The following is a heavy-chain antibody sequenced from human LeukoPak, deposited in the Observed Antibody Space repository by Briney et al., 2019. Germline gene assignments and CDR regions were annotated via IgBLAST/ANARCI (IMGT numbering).Heavy chain of an antibody. J-gene: IGHJ4*02. CDR3: AKDLGSSWDY. V-gene: IGHV3-30*02. CDR2: IRYDGSNK. D-gene: IGHD6-13*01. Sequence: PGGSLRLSCAASGFTFSSYGMHWVRQAPGKGLEWVAFIRYDGSNKYYADSVRGRFTISRDNSKNTLYLQMNSLRAEDTAVYYCAKDLGSSWDYWGQGTLVTVSS. CDR1: GFTFSSYG.